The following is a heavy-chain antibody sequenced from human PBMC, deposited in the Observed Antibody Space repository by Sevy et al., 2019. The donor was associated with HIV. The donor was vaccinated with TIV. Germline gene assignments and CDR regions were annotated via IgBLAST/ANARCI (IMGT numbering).Heavy chain of an antibody. CDR3: ARVINYYDRGPSDY. J-gene: IGHJ4*02. D-gene: IGHD3-22*01. CDR1: GFTFSDYY. CDR2: ISNSGSTI. Sequence: GGSLRLSCAASGFTFSDYYMTWIRQAPGKGLEWVSYISNSGSTIYYADSVKGRSTISRDNAKNSLYLQMNSLRAEDTAVYYCARVINYYDRGPSDYWGQGTLVTVSS. V-gene: IGHV3-11*01.